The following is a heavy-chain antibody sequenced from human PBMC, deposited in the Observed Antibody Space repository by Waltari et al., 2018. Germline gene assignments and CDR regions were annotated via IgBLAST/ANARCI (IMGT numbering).Heavy chain of an antibody. D-gene: IGHD7-27*01. CDR3: VRDHWGPDY. V-gene: IGHV3-20*04. J-gene: IGHJ4*02. CDR2: INWDGSST. Sequence: EEQLVESGGGVVRPGGSLRLSCAASGFPFDHYAMAWVRQAPGKGLEWVSGINWDGSSTGYADSVKGRFTISRDNAKDSVYLQMNSLRADDTAMYYCVRDHWGPDYWGQGTLVTVSS. CDR1: GFPFDHYA.